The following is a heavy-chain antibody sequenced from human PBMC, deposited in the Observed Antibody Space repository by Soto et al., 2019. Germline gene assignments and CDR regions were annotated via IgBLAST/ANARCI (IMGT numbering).Heavy chain of an antibody. D-gene: IGHD3-3*01. CDR2: IRSKANSYAT. CDR3: TRPPIKHYDFWSGYYRFSDV. Sequence: GGSLRLSCAASGFTFSGSAMHWVRQASGKGLEWVGRIRSKANSYATAYAASVKGRFTISRDDSKNTAYLQMNSLKTEDTAVYYCTRPPIKHYDFWSGYYRFSDVWGKRTTVTVSS. V-gene: IGHV3-73*01. J-gene: IGHJ6*04. CDR1: GFTFSGSA.